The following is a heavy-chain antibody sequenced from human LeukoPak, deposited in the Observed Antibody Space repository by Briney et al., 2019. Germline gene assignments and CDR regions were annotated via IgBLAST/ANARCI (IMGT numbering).Heavy chain of an antibody. Sequence: GGSLRLSCAASGFTFSSYAMSWVRQAPGKGLEWVSAISGSGGSTYYADSVKGRFTISRDNSKNTLYLQMNSLRAEDTAVYYCAKGFAVVVVAATESWGQGTLVTVSS. D-gene: IGHD2-15*01. CDR1: GFTFSSYA. V-gene: IGHV3-23*01. CDR2: ISGSGGST. CDR3: AKGFAVVVVAATES. J-gene: IGHJ4*02.